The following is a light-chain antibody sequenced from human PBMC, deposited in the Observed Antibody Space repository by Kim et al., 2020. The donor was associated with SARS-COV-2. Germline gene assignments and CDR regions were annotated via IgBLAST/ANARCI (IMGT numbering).Light chain of an antibody. J-gene: IGKJ2*01. CDR2: EAS. V-gene: IGKV3-15*01. CDR3: QQYNRWPHT. Sequence: VSAFLAWYQQKPGQAPRLLFYEASTRATGVPARFSGSGSGTEFTLTISSLQSEDFALYWCQQYNRWPHTFGQGTKLEI. CDR1: VSAF.